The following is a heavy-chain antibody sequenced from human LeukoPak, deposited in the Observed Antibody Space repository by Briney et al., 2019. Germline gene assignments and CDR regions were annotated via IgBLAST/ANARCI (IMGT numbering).Heavy chain of an antibody. J-gene: IGHJ3*02. V-gene: IGHV4-39*01. D-gene: IGHD2-2*02. CDR2: IYYSGST. CDR3: ASHLYCSSTSCYNLGSYAFDI. CDR1: GGSISSSSYY. Sequence: SETLSLTCTVSGGSISSSSYYWGWIRQPPGKGLEWIGSIYYSGSTYYNPSLKSRVTISVDTSKNQFSLKLSSVTAADTAVYYCASHLYCSSTSCYNLGSYAFDIWGQGTMVTVSS.